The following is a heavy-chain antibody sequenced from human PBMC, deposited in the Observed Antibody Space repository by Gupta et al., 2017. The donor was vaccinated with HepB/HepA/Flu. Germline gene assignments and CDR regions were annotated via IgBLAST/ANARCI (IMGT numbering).Heavy chain of an antibody. CDR2: INHSGST. J-gene: IGHJ1*01. CDR1: GGSFSGYY. D-gene: IGHD2-2*01. CDR3: ARVVPAAPGWRYFQH. V-gene: IGHV4-34*01. Sequence: QVQLQQWGAGLLKPSETLSLTCAVYGGSFSGYYWSWIRQPPGKGLEWTGEINHSGSTNYNPSLKSRVTISVDTSKNQFSLKLSSVTAADTAVYYCARVVPAAPGWRYFQHWGQGTLVTVSS.